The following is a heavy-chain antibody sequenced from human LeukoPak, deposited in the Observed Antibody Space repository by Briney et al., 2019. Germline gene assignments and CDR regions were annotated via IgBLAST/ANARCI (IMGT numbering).Heavy chain of an antibody. CDR1: GFTFSDYY. V-gene: IGHV3-11*01. D-gene: IGHD3-10*01. Sequence: GGSLRLSCAASGFTFSDYYMSWIRQAPGKGLEWVSYISSSGSTIYYADSVKGRFTISRDNAKNSLYLQMNSLRAEDTAVYYCVRDTRVSMVDTFIGEQDYWGQGTLVTVSS. J-gene: IGHJ4*02. CDR3: VRDTRVSMVDTFIGEQDY. CDR2: ISSSGSTI.